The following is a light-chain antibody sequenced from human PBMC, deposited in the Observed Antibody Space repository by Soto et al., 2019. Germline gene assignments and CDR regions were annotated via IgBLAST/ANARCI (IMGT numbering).Light chain of an antibody. J-gene: IGKJ4*01. CDR1: RDVSDY. Sequence: DLPMTQSPSSLSASVGDRVTISCQASRDVSDYLNWYQQKPGKAPKVLIHDASKLERGVPSRFSGSGLGTNFTFTISGLQPEDFASYYCQQYNSLVSFGGGTRVDLK. CDR2: DAS. V-gene: IGKV1-33*01. CDR3: QQYNSLVS.